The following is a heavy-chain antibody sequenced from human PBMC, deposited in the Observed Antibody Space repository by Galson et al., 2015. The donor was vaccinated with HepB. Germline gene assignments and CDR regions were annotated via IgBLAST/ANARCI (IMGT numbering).Heavy chain of an antibody. D-gene: IGHD5-18*01. CDR2: IRIKANSYIS. CDR1: GFIFSDHH. V-gene: IGHV3-72*01. Sequence: SLRLSCAASGFIFSDHHMDWVRRAPGKGLEWVGRIRIKANSYISEYAASVRDRFTISRDDSSNSLYLQMDSLKAEDTAVYYCTRVRGSSDDYWGQGTLVTVSS. J-gene: IGHJ4*02. CDR3: TRVRGSSDDY.